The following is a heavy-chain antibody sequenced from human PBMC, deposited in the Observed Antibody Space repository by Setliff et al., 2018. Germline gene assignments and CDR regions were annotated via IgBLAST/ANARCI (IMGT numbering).Heavy chain of an antibody. CDR3: ALSSLSICSGGNCPNVFDV. CDR2: ISTYNGHT. V-gene: IGHV1-18*01. D-gene: IGHD2-15*01. Sequence: ASVKVSCKTSDYILTSYGLSWVRQAPGQGLDWMGWISTYNGHTNYAQKLQGRVTMTTDTSTRTAYMELRSLRSGDTAVYFCALSSLSICSGGNCPNVFDVWGRGTMVTVSS. CDR1: DYILTSYG. J-gene: IGHJ3*01.